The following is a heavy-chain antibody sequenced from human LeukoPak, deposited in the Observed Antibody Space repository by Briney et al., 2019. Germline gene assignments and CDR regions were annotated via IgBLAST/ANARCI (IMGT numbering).Heavy chain of an antibody. V-gene: IGHV3-48*03. D-gene: IGHD1-26*01. J-gene: IGHJ4*02. CDR3: AREGGSYSNYFDY. CDR2: ISSSGSTI. Sequence: GGSLRLSCTASGFTFGDYAMSWVRQAPGKGLEWVSYISSSGSTIYYADSVKGRFTISRDNAKNTLYLQMNSLKAEDTAIYYCAREGGSYSNYFDYWGQGTLVTVSS. CDR1: GFTFGDYA.